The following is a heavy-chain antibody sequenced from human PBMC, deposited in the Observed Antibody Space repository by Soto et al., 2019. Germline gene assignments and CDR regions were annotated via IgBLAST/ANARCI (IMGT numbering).Heavy chain of an antibody. D-gene: IGHD1-26*01. CDR2: ITVAGGGT. CDR3: ANWPPSPKMGVTSH. CDR1: GFAFTSSA. J-gene: IGHJ4*02. Sequence: EVQLLESGGGLVQPGGSLRLSCAASGFAFTSSAMAWVRQTPGKGLKWVSAITVAGGGTYYADSVTGRFAIARDNSKKTLYLQMTRLRGEDTALYFCANWPPSPKMGVTSHWGQGTLVTVSS. V-gene: IGHV3-23*01.